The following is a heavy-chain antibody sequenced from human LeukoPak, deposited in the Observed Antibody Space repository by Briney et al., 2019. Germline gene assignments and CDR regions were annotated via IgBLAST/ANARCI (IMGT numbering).Heavy chain of an antibody. Sequence: SETLSLTCAVYGGSFSGYYWSWIRQPPGKGLEWVGEINHSGSTNYNPSLKSRVTISVDTSKNQFSLKLSSVTAADTAVFYCARGEWLRSWFGYWGQGTLVTVSS. CDR2: INHSGST. J-gene: IGHJ4*02. D-gene: IGHD5-12*01. CDR3: ARGEWLRSWFGY. V-gene: IGHV4-34*01. CDR1: GGSFSGYY.